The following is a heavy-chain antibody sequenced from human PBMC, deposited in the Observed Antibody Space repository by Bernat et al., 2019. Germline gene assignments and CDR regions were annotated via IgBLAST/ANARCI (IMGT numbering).Heavy chain of an antibody. CDR2: INNSGST. D-gene: IGHD6-13*01. J-gene: IGHJ5*02. CDR3: ARSVGSSWYWWFDP. CDR1: GGSFSGYY. V-gene: IGHV4-34*01. Sequence: QVQLQQWGAGLLKPSETLSLTCAVYGGSFSGYYWSWIRQPPGKGLEWIGEINNSGSTNYNPSLKSRVTISVDTSKNQFSLKLSSVTAADTAVYYCARSVGSSWYWWFDPWGQGTLVTVSS.